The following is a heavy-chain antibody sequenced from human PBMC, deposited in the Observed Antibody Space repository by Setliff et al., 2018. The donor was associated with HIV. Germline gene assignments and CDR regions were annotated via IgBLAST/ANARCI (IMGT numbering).Heavy chain of an antibody. CDR3: ARVSGSGNYAHCTS. V-gene: IGHV3-33*03. CDR1: GFTFSPYA. J-gene: IGHJ5*02. CDR2: IWADEITK. Sequence: GGSLRLSCATSGFTFSPYAIHWVRQAPGMGLEWVAMIWADEITKFYADSVKGRFTISRDNAKNSLYLQMNSLRVEDTAVYYCARVSGSGNYAHCTSWGQGTLVTVSS. D-gene: IGHD3-10*01.